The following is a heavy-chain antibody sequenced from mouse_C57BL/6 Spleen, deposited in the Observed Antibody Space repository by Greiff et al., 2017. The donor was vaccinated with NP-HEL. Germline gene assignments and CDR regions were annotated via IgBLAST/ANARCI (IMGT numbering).Heavy chain of an antibody. Sequence: EVMLVESGGGLVKPGGSLKLSCAASGFTFSSYAMSWVRQTPEKRLEWVATISDGGSYTYYPDNVKGRFTISRDNAKNNLYLQMSHLKSEDTAMYYCARDRRVMVTTTGYAMDYWGQGTSVTVSS. J-gene: IGHJ4*01. V-gene: IGHV5-4*01. CDR1: GFTFSSYA. CDR3: ARDRRVMVTTTGYAMDY. D-gene: IGHD2-2*01. CDR2: ISDGGSYT.